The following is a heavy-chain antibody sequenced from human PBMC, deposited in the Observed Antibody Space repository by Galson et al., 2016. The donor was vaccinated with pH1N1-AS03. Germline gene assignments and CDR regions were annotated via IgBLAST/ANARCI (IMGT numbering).Heavy chain of an antibody. CDR1: GYTFTDYP. V-gene: IGHV7-4-1*02. Sequence: SVKVSCKASGYTFTDYPMNWVRQAPGQGLEWMGWIHTTTGNPTYAQDFTGRFVFSFETSVSTASLQITGLKAEDTAVYYCTRFANVSPYYFDQWGQGTLLTVSS. D-gene: IGHD3-16*01. CDR2: IHTTTGNP. CDR3: TRFANVSPYYFDQ. J-gene: IGHJ4*02.